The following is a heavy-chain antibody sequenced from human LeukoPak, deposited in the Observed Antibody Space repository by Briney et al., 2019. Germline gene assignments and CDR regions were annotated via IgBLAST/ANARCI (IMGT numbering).Heavy chain of an antibody. D-gene: IGHD3-22*01. CDR2: IIPIFGTA. Sequence: SVKVSCKASGGTFISYAISWVRQAPGQGLEWMGGIIPIFGTANYAQKFQGRVTITTDESTSTAYMKLSSLRSEDTAVYYCARDRYYDSSGIRGDWFDPWGQGTLVTVSS. J-gene: IGHJ5*02. CDR3: ARDRYYDSSGIRGDWFDP. V-gene: IGHV1-69*05. CDR1: GGTFISYA.